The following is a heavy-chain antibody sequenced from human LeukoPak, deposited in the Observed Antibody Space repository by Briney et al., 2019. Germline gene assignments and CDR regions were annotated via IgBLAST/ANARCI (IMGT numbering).Heavy chain of an antibody. Sequence: GGSLNISCKGSGYSFASYWIGWVRQMPGKGLEWMGIIFPGDSDTRYSPSFQGQVTISADKSISTAYLQWNSLKASDTAMYYCARRMTTVPYFHYWGQGTLVTVSS. CDR1: GYSFASYW. V-gene: IGHV5-51*03. CDR2: IFPGDSDT. J-gene: IGHJ4*02. D-gene: IGHD4-17*01. CDR3: ARRMTTVPYFHY.